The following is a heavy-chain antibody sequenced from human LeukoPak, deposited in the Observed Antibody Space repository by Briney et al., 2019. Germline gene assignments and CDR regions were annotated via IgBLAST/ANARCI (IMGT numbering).Heavy chain of an antibody. Sequence: ASVKVSCKASGYTFPGYYMHWVRQAPGQGLEWMGWINPNSGGTNYAQKFQGRVSMTRDTSISTAYMELSRLRSDDTAVYYCAREHSSSSGKVFDYWGQGTLVTVSS. V-gene: IGHV1-2*02. D-gene: IGHD6-6*01. CDR1: GYTFPGYY. CDR2: INPNSGGT. CDR3: AREHSSSSGKVFDY. J-gene: IGHJ4*02.